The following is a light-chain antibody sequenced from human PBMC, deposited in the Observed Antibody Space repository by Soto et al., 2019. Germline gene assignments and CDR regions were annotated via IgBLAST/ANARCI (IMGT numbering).Light chain of an antibody. Sequence: QSALTQPPSASGSPGQSVTITCSGTSSDVGEENYVSWYQQHPGKVPKLILYEVSKRPSGVPDRFSGSRSGNTASLTVSGLQAEDEADYYCQVWDSSRDHVVFGGGTKLTVL. CDR3: QVWDSSRDHVV. V-gene: IGLV2-8*01. CDR2: EVS. CDR1: SSDVGEENY. J-gene: IGLJ2*01.